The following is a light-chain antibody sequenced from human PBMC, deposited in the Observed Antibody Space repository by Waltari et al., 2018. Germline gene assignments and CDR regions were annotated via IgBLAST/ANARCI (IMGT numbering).Light chain of an antibody. V-gene: IGKV3-20*01. Sequence: EIVLTQSPGTLSLSPGERATLSCRASQSLGSTFLALYQQKPGQAPRLLIYGESSRATGIPDRFSGSGSGTDFTLTISRLGPEDFAVYYCQHYGSPWTFGQGTKVEIK. CDR3: QHYGSPWT. J-gene: IGKJ1*01. CDR1: QSLGSTF. CDR2: GES.